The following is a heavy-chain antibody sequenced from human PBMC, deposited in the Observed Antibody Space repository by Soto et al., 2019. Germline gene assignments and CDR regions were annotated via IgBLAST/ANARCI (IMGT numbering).Heavy chain of an antibody. CDR1: GGTFSSYA. D-gene: IGHD6-6*01. CDR2: IIPIFGTA. CDR3: ARDGGAGSSSGYNWFDP. V-gene: IGHV1-69*01. J-gene: IGHJ5*02. Sequence: QVQLVQSGAEVKKPGSSVKVSCKASGGTFSSYAISWVRQAPGQGLEWMGGIIPIFGTANYAQKFQGRVTITADEATSTAYMELSSLRSEDTAVYYCARDGGAGSSSGYNWFDPWGQGTLVTVSS.